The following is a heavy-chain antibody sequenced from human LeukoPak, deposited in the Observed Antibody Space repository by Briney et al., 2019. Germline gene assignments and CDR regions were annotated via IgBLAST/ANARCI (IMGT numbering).Heavy chain of an antibody. J-gene: IGHJ5*02. Sequence: GRSLRLSCAASGFTFSSYAMHWVRQAPGKGLEWVAVISYDGSNKYHADSVKGRFTISRDNAKNSLYLQMNSLRAEDTALYYCAKDISFRGSRWGNWFDPWGQGTLVTVSS. V-gene: IGHV3-30-3*01. D-gene: IGHD1-26*01. CDR1: GFTFSSYA. CDR2: ISYDGSNK. CDR3: AKDISFRGSRWGNWFDP.